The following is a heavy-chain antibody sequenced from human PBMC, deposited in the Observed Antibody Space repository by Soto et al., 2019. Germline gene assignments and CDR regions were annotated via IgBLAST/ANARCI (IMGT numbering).Heavy chain of an antibody. CDR3: ARDIGYSGFDYDH. Sequence: QVQLVESGGGVALPGRSLRLSCAPSGFTFSTYGMHWVRQAPGKGLEWVAVIWYDGSKRYYADSVKGRFTISRDNSENALYLQMDSLRAEDTAVYYCARDIGYSGFDYDHWGQGTLVTVSS. D-gene: IGHD5-12*01. V-gene: IGHV3-33*01. CDR2: IWYDGSKR. J-gene: IGHJ4*02. CDR1: GFTFSTYG.